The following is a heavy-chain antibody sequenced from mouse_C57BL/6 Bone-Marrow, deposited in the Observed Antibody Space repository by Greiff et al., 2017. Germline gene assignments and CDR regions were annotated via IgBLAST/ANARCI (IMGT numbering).Heavy chain of an antibody. CDR3: AREGDYGPYWYFDV. CDR2: ISDGGSYT. CDR1: GFTFSSYA. J-gene: IGHJ1*03. D-gene: IGHD1-1*01. V-gene: IGHV5-4*01. Sequence: EVKVVESGGGLVKPGGSLKLSCAASGFTFSSYAMSWVRQTPEKRLEWVATISDGGSYTYYPDNVKGRFTISRDNAKNNLYLQMSHLKSEDTAMYYCAREGDYGPYWYFDVWGTGTTVTVSS.